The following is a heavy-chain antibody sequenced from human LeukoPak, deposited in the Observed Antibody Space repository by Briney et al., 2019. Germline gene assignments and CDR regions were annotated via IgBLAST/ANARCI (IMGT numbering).Heavy chain of an antibody. CDR2: IDHSGST. Sequence: SETLSLTCAVYGGSFSGYYWSWIRQPPGKGLEWIGEIDHSGSTYYNPSLKSRVTISVDTSKNEFSLSLSSVTAADTAVYYCARDARWSRKGSAVDYWGQGTLVTVSS. V-gene: IGHV4-34*09. CDR3: ARDARWSRKGSAVDY. D-gene: IGHD4-23*01. CDR1: GGSFSGYY. J-gene: IGHJ4*02.